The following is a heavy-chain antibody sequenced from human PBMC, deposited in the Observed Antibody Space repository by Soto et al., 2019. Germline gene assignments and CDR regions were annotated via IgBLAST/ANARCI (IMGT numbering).Heavy chain of an antibody. J-gene: IGHJ4*02. CDR1: GFTFSSYA. D-gene: IGHD3-16*01. CDR3: TKDDIGDYIWETYFDY. CDR2: ISGSGGST. Sequence: EVQLLESGGGLVQPGGSLRLSCAASGFTFSSYAMSWVRQAPGKGLEWVSAISGSGGSTYYADSVKGRFTISRDNSKNTLYLQMNSLSAEDTAVYYCTKDDIGDYIWETYFDYWRQGLMVTDCS. V-gene: IGHV3-23*01.